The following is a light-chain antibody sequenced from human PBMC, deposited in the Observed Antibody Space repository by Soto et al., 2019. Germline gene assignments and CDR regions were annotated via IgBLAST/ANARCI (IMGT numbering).Light chain of an antibody. CDR3: EQTYSTPVT. J-gene: IGKJ5*01. Sequence: DIHMTQSPSSLSASLGDRVTITFRASQGISNYLAWYQQKPGKVPKLLIYAASTLQSGVPSRFSGSGSGTDFTLTISSLQPEDFATYYCEQTYSTPVTFGQGTRLEIK. CDR2: AAS. V-gene: IGKV1-27*01. CDR1: QGISNY.